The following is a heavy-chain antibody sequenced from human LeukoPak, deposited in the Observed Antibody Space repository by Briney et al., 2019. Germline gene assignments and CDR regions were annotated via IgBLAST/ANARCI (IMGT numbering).Heavy chain of an antibody. CDR1: GFTFSSYS. V-gene: IGHV3-21*01. CDR3: ARIDYGDYHFDY. D-gene: IGHD4-17*01. J-gene: IGHJ4*02. Sequence: GGSLRLSCAASGFTFSSYSMNWVRQAPGKGLEWVSSISSSSSYIYYADSVKGRFTISRDNAKNSLYLQMNSLRAEGTAVYYCARIDYGDYHFDYWGQGTLVTVSS. CDR2: ISSSSSYI.